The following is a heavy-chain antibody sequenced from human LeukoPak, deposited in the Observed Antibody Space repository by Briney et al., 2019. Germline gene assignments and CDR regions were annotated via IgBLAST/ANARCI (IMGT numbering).Heavy chain of an antibody. V-gene: IGHV4-39*01. Sequence: SETLSLTCTVSGGSISSTIYYWGWIRQPPGKGLECIGSIYYSGSTYYNSSLTSRVSISVDTSINQFSLKLGSVTAADTAVYYCARWGAYTIGDYSDFDYWGQGTLVTVSS. CDR1: GGSISSTIYY. D-gene: IGHD4-17*01. CDR3: ARWGAYTIGDYSDFDY. J-gene: IGHJ4*02. CDR2: IYYSGST.